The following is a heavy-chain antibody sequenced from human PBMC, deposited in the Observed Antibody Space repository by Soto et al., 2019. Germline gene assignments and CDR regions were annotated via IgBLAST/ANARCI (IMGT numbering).Heavy chain of an antibody. CDR3: VKERISRYYYYYYMDV. CDR2: ITWNNGNI. J-gene: IGHJ6*03. Sequence: EVQLVESGGGLVQPGRSLRLSCAASGFTFDDYAMHWFRQAPGKGLEWVSGITWNNGNIGYADSVKGRFTISRDNAKNSLYLQMNSLRAEDTALYYCVKERISRYYYYYYMDVWGKGTTVTVSS. V-gene: IGHV3-9*01. CDR1: GFTFDDYA.